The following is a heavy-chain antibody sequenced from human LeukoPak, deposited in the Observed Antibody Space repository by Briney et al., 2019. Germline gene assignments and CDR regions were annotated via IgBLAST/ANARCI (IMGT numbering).Heavy chain of an antibody. CDR1: GYTFTGYY. CDR2: INPNSGGT. CDR3: ARSGYYYDSSGYYREFDY. J-gene: IGHJ4*02. D-gene: IGHD3-22*01. V-gene: IGHV1-2*02. Sequence: ASVKVSCKASGYTFTGYYMHWVRQAPGQGLEWMGWINPNSGGTNYAQKFQGRVTMTRDTSISTAYMGLSRLRSDDTAVYYCARSGYYYDSSGYYREFDYWGQGTLVTVSS.